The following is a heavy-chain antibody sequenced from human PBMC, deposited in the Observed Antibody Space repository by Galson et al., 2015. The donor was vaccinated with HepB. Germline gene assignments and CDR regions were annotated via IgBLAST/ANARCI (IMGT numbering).Heavy chain of an antibody. CDR2: IDPSDSYT. Sequence: QSGAEVKKPGESLRISCKGSGYSFTSYWISWVRQMPGKGLEWMGRIDPSDSYTNYSPSFQGHVTISADKSISTAYLQWSSLKASDTAMYYCARRDCSSTSCLYYFDYWGQGTLVTVSS. J-gene: IGHJ4*02. V-gene: IGHV5-10-1*01. D-gene: IGHD2-2*01. CDR3: ARRDCSSTSCLYYFDY. CDR1: GYSFTSYW.